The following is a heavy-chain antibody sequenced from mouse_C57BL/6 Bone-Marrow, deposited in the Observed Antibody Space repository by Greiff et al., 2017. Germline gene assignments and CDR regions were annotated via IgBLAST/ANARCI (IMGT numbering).Heavy chain of an antibody. CDR1: GYSFTDYN. CDR2: INPNYGTT. J-gene: IGHJ1*03. V-gene: IGHV1-39*01. D-gene: IGHD1-1*01. Sequence: EVKLQESGPELVKPGASVKISCKASGYSFTDYNMNWVKQSNGKSLEWIGVINPNYGTTSYNQKFKGKATLTVDQSSSTAYMQLNSLTSEDSAVYYCAREGDYGSSYGYFDVWGTGTTVTVSS. CDR3: AREGDYGSSYGYFDV.